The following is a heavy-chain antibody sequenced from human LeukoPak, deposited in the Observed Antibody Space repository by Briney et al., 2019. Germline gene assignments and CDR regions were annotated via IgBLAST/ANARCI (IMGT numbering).Heavy chain of an antibody. J-gene: IGHJ4*02. CDR1: GGSISSYY. CDR2: IYYSGST. CDR3: ARGLKRWLQPACFDY. V-gene: IGHV4-59*01. D-gene: IGHD5-24*01. Sequence: KPSEALSLTCTVSGGSISSYYWSWIRQPPGKGLEWIGYIYYSGSTNYNPSLKSRVTISVDTSKNQFSLKLSSVTAADTAVYYCARGLKRWLQPACFDYWGQGTLVTVSS.